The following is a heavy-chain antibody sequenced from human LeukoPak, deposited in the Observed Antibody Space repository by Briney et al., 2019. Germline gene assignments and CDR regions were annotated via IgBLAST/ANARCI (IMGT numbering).Heavy chain of an antibody. CDR1: GGSISSYY. CDR2: IYTSGST. V-gene: IGHV4-4*07. D-gene: IGHD5-12*01. CDR3: ARNRRTDIVATIRYYYYMDV. Sequence: PSETLSLTCTVSGGSISSYYWSWIRQPAGKGLEWIGRIYTSGSTNYNPSLKSRVTMSVDTSKNQFSLKLSSVTAADTAVYYCARNRRTDIVATIRYYYYMDVWGKGTTVTVSS. J-gene: IGHJ6*03.